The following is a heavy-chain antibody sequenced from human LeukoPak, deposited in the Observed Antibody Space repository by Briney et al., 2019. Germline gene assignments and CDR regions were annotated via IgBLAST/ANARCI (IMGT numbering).Heavy chain of an antibody. CDR1: GGSISSSSYY. CDR2: IYYSGST. V-gene: IGHV4-39*01. CDR3: VVPWRGGYFFDY. D-gene: IGHD5-24*01. Sequence: PSETLSLTCTVSGGSISSSSYYWGWIRQPPGTGLEWIGSIYYSGSTYYNPSLKSRVTISVDTSKNQFSLKLSSVTAADTAVYYCVVPWRGGYFFDYWGQGTLVTVSS. J-gene: IGHJ4*02.